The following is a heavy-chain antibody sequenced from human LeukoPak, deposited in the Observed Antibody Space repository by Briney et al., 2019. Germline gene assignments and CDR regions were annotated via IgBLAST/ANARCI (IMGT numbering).Heavy chain of an antibody. CDR3: ARQSPRGWFDP. V-gene: IGHV4-59*06. J-gene: IGHJ5*02. CDR2: IYYSGST. Sequence: PSETLSLTCTVSGGSISSYYWSWIRQPPGKGLEWIGYIYYSGSTYYNPSLKSRVTISVDTSKNQFSLKLSSVTAADTAVYYCARQSPRGWFDPWGQGTLVTVSS. CDR1: GGSISSYY. D-gene: IGHD3-10*01.